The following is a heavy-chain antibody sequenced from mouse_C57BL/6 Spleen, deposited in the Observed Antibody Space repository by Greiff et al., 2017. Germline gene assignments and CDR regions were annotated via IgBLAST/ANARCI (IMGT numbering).Heavy chain of an antibody. CDR2: IRSKSNNYAT. J-gene: IGHJ2*01. V-gene: IGHV10-1*01. CDR1: GFSFNTYA. Sequence: EVKVVESGGGLVQPTGSLKLSCAASGFSFNTYAMNWVRQAPGKGLEWVARIRSKSNNYATYYADSVKDRFTISRDDSESMLYLQMNNLKTEDTAMYYCVRQLRLHFDYWGQGTTLTVSS. CDR3: VRQLRLHFDY. D-gene: IGHD3-2*02.